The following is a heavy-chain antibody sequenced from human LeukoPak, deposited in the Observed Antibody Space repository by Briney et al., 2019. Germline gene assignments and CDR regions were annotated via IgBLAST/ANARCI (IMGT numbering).Heavy chain of an antibody. Sequence: PGGSLRLSCAASGFTFSSYGMHWVRQAPGKGLEWVAVIWYDGSNKYYADSVKGRFTISRDNSKNTLYLQMNSLRAEDTAVYYCARDQYGDQYYYYGMDVWGQGTTVTVSS. CDR1: GFTFSSYG. CDR3: ARDQYGDQYYYYGMDV. CDR2: IWYDGSNK. J-gene: IGHJ6*02. V-gene: IGHV3-33*01. D-gene: IGHD4-17*01.